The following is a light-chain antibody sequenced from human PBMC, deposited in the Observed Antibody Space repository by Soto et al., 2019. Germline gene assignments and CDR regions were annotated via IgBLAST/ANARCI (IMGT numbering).Light chain of an antibody. J-gene: IGLJ1*01. V-gene: IGLV2-14*01. Sequence: QCLLGQPASWSESRGQTSTISPTGTISDIGGYNAVSWYRHHPGKAPKLSIYEVTQRPSGVCDRFSASKSGNTAYLTMSGLQAEDEADYYVNSFRVSDIYVFGTGTKVDVL. CDR3: NSFRVSDIYV. CDR1: ISDIGGYNA. CDR2: EVT.